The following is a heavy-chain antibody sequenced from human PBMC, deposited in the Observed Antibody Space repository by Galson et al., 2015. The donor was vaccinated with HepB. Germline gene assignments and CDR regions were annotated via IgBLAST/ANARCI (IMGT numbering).Heavy chain of an antibody. V-gene: IGHV3-23*01. CDR3: AKDRQYYYDSSKCFQH. J-gene: IGHJ1*01. D-gene: IGHD3-22*01. CDR1: GFTFSSYA. CDR2: ISGNAGTT. Sequence: SLRLSCAASGFTFSSYAMSWVRQAPGKGLEWVSGISGNAGTTYYADSVKGRFTISGDNSKNTLYLQMNSLRAEDTAVYYCAKDRQYYYDSSKCFQHWGQGTLVAVSS.